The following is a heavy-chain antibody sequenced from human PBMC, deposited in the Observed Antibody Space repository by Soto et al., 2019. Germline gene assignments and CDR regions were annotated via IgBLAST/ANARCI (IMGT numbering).Heavy chain of an antibody. CDR3: ARGENHGPIDD. CDR2: HYYSGTT. CDR1: GYSISSSNW. V-gene: IGHV4-28*03. D-gene: IGHD4-17*01. J-gene: IGHJ4*02. Sequence: QVQLQESGPGLVKPSDTLSLTCAVSGYSISSSNWWGWIRQPPGKGLEWIGYHYYSGTTYYNPSHNSRVPMSGDTAQYPVSMTLTSVTAVDTAVYYCARGENHGPIDDCGQGTLGTFAS.